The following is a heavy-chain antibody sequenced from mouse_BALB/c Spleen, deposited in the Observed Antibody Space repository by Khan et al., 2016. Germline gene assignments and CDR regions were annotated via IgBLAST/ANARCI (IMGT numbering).Heavy chain of an antibody. J-gene: IGHJ2*01. CDR2: IWAGGGT. CDR3: ARLEDR. CDR1: GFSLTGYD. Sequence: QVQLKESGPGLVAPSQSLSITCTVSGFSLTGYDVHWVRQPPGKGLEWLGVIWAGGGTNFNSALISRLSISKDNSKSQVCLKTNSLQADDTAMYYCARLEDRWGQGTTLTVSS. V-gene: IGHV2-9*02.